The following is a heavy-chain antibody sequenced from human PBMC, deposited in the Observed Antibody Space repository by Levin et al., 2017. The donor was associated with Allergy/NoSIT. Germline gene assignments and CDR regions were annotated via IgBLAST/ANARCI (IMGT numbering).Heavy chain of an antibody. D-gene: IGHD3-9*01. J-gene: IGHJ3*02. CDR2: ISGSGGST. CDR1: GFTFSSYA. CDR3: AKDLGNYDILTGYYGAAHAFGS. V-gene: IGHV3-23*01. Sequence: GGSLRLSCAASGFTFSSYAMSWVRQAPGKGLEWVSAISGSGGSTYYADSVKGRFTISRDNSKNTLYLQMNSLRAEDTAVYYCAKDLGNYDILTGYYGAAHAFGSWGQGTMVTVSS.